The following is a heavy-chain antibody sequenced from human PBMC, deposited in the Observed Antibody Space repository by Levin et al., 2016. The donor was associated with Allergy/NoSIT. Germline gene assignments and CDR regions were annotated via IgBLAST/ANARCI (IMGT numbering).Heavy chain of an antibody. CDR2: INHSGST. V-gene: IGHV4-34*01. Sequence: SETLSLTCTVSGGSISSYYWSWIRQPPGKGLEWIGEINHSGSTNYNPSLKSRVTISVDTSKNQFSLKLSSVTAADTAVYYCARVGRVRGVIIIPFDYWGQGTLVTVSS. J-gene: IGHJ4*02. CDR1: GGSISSYY. CDR3: ARVGRVRGVIIIPFDY. D-gene: IGHD3-10*01.